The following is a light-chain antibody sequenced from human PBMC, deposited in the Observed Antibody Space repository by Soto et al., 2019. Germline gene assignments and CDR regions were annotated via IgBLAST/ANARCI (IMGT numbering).Light chain of an antibody. Sequence: QSVLTQPPSVSGAPGQRVTISCTGCGSNIGAGYDVHWYQQLPGTAPKLLIYGNSNRPSGVPDRFSGSKSGTSASLAITGLQAEDEADYYCQSYDSSLSGAVFGGGTQLTVL. V-gene: IGLV1-40*01. CDR1: GSNIGAGYD. CDR3: QSYDSSLSGAV. CDR2: GNS. J-gene: IGLJ7*01.